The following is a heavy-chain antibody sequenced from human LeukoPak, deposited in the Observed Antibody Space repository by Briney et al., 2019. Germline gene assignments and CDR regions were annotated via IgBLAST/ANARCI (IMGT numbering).Heavy chain of an antibody. CDR1: GGSISSGGYS. Sequence: SQTLSLTCAVSGGSISSGGYSWSWIRQPPGKGLEWIGYIYYSGSTNYNPSLKSRVTISVDKSKNQFSLKLSSVTAADTAVYYCARLFNIDYYDSSGFSGFDYWGQGTLVTVSS. J-gene: IGHJ4*02. V-gene: IGHV4-30-4*07. D-gene: IGHD3-22*01. CDR3: ARLFNIDYYDSSGFSGFDY. CDR2: IYYSGST.